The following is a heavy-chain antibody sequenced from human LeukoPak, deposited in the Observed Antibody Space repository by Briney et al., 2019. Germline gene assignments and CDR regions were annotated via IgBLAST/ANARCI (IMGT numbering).Heavy chain of an antibody. V-gene: IGHV3-48*01. CDR2: ISSLSGTI. CDR3: ARDPYSGYYGTYYYYYMDV. J-gene: IGHJ6*03. Sequence: GGSLRLSCAASGFTFSSYSMNWVRQAPGEGLEWVSYISSLSGTIYYADSVKGRFTISRDNAKNSLYLQIDSLRVEDTAVYYCARDPYSGYYGTYYYYYMDVWGKGTTVTVSS. CDR1: GFTFSSYS. D-gene: IGHD3-22*01.